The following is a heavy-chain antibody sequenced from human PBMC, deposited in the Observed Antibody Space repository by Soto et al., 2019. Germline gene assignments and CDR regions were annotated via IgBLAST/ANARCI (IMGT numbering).Heavy chain of an antibody. CDR1: GGSISSGGYY. CDR2: IYYSGST. D-gene: IGHD6-13*01. CDR3: ARGGIAAAAPPDY. V-gene: IGHV4-31*03. Sequence: QVQLQESGPGLVKPSQTLSLTCTVSGGSISSGGYYWSWIRQHTGKGLEWIGYIYYSGSTYYNPSLTSRVTISVDTSKNQFSLKLSSVTAADTAVYYCARGGIAAAAPPDYWGQGTLVTVSS. J-gene: IGHJ4*02.